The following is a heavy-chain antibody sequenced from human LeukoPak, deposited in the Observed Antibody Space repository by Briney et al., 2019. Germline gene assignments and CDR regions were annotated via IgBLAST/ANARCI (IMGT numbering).Heavy chain of an antibody. V-gene: IGHV4-39*07. D-gene: IGHD2/OR15-2a*01. Sequence: PSETLSLTCTVSGGPISSSSYYWGWIRQPPGKGLEWIGEINHSGSTNYNPSLKSRVTISVDTSKNQFSLKLSSVTAADTAVYYCARGPTYAFDIWGQGTMVTISS. J-gene: IGHJ3*02. CDR3: ARGPTYAFDI. CDR2: INHSGST. CDR1: GGPISSSSYY.